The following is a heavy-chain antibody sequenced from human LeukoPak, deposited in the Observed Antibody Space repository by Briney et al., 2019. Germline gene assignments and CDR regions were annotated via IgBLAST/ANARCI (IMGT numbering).Heavy chain of an antibody. CDR1: GGSISSGDYY. D-gene: IGHD3-3*01. CDR2: IYYSGST. V-gene: IGHV4-30-4*01. Sequence: SQTLSLTCTVSGGSISSGDYYWSWIRQPPGKGLEWIGYIYYSGSTYYNPSLKSRVTISVDTSKNQFSLKLSSVTAADTAVYYCARVPYYDFWSGYYDAFDIWGQGTMVTASS. CDR3: ARVPYYDFWSGYYDAFDI. J-gene: IGHJ3*02.